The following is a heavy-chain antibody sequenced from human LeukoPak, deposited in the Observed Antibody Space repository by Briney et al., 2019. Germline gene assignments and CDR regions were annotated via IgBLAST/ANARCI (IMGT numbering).Heavy chain of an antibody. CDR1: GYTFTGYY. CDR3: AGLYYASSDSFNY. Sequence: ASVKVSCKASGYTFTGYYMHWVRQAPGQGLEWMGWINPNSGGTNYAQKFQGRVTMTRDTSISTAYVELSRLRSDDTAVYYCAGLYYASSDSFNYWGQGTLVTVSS. V-gene: IGHV1-2*02. J-gene: IGHJ4*02. CDR2: INPNSGGT. D-gene: IGHD3-22*01.